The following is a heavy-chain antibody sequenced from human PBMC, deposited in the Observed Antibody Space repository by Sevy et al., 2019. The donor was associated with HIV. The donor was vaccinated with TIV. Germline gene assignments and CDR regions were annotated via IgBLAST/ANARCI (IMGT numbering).Heavy chain of an antibody. V-gene: IGHV1-69*13. CDR2: IIPISGKV. CDR1: GDIFSSYA. J-gene: IGHJ6*03. CDR3: TKSSGPNHDSSGHSSYTGYYYYIDV. D-gene: IGHD3-22*01. Sequence: ASVKVCCKASGDIFSSYAFSWVRQAPGQGLEWMGVIIPISGKVHYAQKFQDRVPITAFEFRRTAYMEVTSLTSEDTAVYFCTKSSGPNHDSSGHSSYTGYYYYIDVWGQGTTVTVSS.